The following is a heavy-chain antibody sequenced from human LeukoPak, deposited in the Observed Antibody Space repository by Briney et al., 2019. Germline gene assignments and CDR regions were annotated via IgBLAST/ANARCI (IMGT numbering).Heavy chain of an antibody. CDR3: ARECSSTSCYGIFDY. CDR1: GFTFSSYW. D-gene: IGHD2-2*01. CDR2: IKQDGSEK. V-gene: IGHV3-7*01. Sequence: PGGSPRLSCAASGFTFSSYWMSWVRQAPGKGLEWVANIKQDGSEKYYVDSVKGRFTISRDNAKNSLYLQMNSLRAEDTAVYYCARECSSTSCYGIFDYWGQGTLVTVSS. J-gene: IGHJ4*02.